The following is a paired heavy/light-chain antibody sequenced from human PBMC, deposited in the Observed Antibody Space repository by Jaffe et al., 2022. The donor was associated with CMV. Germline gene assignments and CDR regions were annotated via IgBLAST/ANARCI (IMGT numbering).Heavy chain of an antibody. CDR1: GTSIRSFY. D-gene: IGHD2-8*01. Sequence: QVQLQESGPGLVKPSETLSLTCTVSGTSIRSFYWSWIRQPAGKGLEWIGRVYTTGTTNYNPSLKSRVTMSLDTSNNQISLELNSVTAADTAIYFCARDVAGVAWLDPWGQGTPVTVSP. CDR2: VYTTGTT. CDR3: ARDVAGVAWLDP. J-gene: IGHJ5*02. V-gene: IGHV4-4*07.
Light chain of an antibody. Sequence: QSVLTQPPSVSAAPGQKVTISCSGSSSNIGKNYVAWYQQLPGTAPKLLISENNKRPSGIPDRFSGSKSGTSATLGISGLQTGDEADYYCGTWDSSLLSYVFGTGTKVTVL. CDR1: SSNIGKNY. CDR3: GTWDSSLLSYV. J-gene: IGLJ1*01. CDR2: ENN. V-gene: IGLV1-51*02.